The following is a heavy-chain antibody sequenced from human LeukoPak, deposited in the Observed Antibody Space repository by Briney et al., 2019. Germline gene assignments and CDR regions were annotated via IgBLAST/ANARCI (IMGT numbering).Heavy chain of an antibody. CDR2: ISWNSGSI. D-gene: IGHD6-13*01. V-gene: IGHV3-9*01. CDR1: GFTFDDYA. J-gene: IGHJ6*02. CDR3: AKDVYSSSVSGMDV. Sequence: PGGSLRLSCAASGFTFDDYAMHWVRQAPGKGLEWVSGISWNSGSIGYADSVKGRFTISRDSAKNSLYLQMNSLRAEDTALYYCAKDVYSSSVSGMDVWGQGTTVTVSS.